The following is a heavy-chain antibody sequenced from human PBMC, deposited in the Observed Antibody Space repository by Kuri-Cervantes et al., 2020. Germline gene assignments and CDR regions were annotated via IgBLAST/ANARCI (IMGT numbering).Heavy chain of an antibody. CDR3: ARAAIVGATKGYFDY. CDR2: INHSGST. Sequence: SQTLSLTCAVYGGSFSGYYWSWIRQPPGKGLEWIGEINHSGSTNYNPSLKSRVTISVDTSKNQFALKLSSVTAADTAVYYCARAAIVGATKGYFDYWGQGTLVTVSS. J-gene: IGHJ4*02. D-gene: IGHD1-26*01. CDR1: GGSFSGYY. V-gene: IGHV4-34*01.